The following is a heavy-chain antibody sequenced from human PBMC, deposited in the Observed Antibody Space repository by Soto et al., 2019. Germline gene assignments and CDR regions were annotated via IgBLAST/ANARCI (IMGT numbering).Heavy chain of an antibody. CDR1: GGSISSSSYY. Sequence: SETLSLTCTVSGGSISSSSYYWGWIRQPPGKGLEWIGSIYYSGSTYYNPSLKSRVTISVDTSKNQFSLKLSSVTAADTAVYYCARAIDSHLKAPGHYYYYYYMDVWGKGTTVTVSS. J-gene: IGHJ6*03. CDR3: ARAIDSHLKAPGHYYYYYYMDV. D-gene: IGHD2-15*01. V-gene: IGHV4-39*01. CDR2: IYYSGST.